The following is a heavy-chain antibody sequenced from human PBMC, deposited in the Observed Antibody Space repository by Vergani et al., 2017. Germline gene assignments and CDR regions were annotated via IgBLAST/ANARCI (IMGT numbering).Heavy chain of an antibody. CDR3: ARSHYDFWSGYYRGYYYYMDV. D-gene: IGHD3-3*01. CDR2: ISYDGSNK. V-gene: IGHV3-30-3*01. J-gene: IGHJ6*03. Sequence: QVQLVESGGDVVQPGRSLRLSCAASGLTFSSYAMHWVRQAPGKGLEWVAVISYDGSNKYYADSVKGRFTISRDNSKNTLYLQMNSLRAEDTAVYYCARSHYDFWSGYYRGYYYYMDVWGKGTTVTVSS. CDR1: GLTFSSYA.